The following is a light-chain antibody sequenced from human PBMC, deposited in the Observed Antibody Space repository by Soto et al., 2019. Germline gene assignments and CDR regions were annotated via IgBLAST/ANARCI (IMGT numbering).Light chain of an antibody. V-gene: IGLV2-14*01. CDR2: DVS. J-gene: IGLJ2*01. Sequence: QSALTQPASGSGSPGQSITISCTGTSSDVGGYNYVSWYQQHPGKAPKHMIYDVSNRPSGVSNRFSGSKSGNTASLTIAGLQAEDEAEYYCISYTSSSTLVVFGGGTKLTAL. CDR3: ISYTSSSTLVV. CDR1: SSDVGGYNY.